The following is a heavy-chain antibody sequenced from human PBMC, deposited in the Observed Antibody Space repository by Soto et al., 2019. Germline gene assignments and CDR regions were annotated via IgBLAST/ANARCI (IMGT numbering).Heavy chain of an antibody. V-gene: IGHV1-3*01. CDR2: INAGNGNT. J-gene: IGHJ5*02. Sequence: QVQLVQSGAEVKKPGASVKVSCKASGYTFTSYAMHWVRQAPGQRLEWMGWINAGNGNTKYSQKFQGRVTITRDTSASTAYMGLSSLRSEDTAVYYCAREGGYYDILAGYYDWFDPWGQGTLVTVS. CDR1: GYTFTSYA. D-gene: IGHD3-9*01. CDR3: AREGGYYDILAGYYDWFDP.